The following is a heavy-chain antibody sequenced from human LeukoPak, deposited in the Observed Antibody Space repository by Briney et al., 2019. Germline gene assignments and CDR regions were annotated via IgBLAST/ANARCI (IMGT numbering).Heavy chain of an antibody. J-gene: IGHJ3*02. D-gene: IGHD6-19*01. CDR2: ISAYNGNT. V-gene: IGHV1-18*01. CDR3: ARDHEQWLVKFGAFDI. CDR1: GYTFTSYG. Sequence: ASVKVSCKASGYTFTSYGISWVRQAPGQGLEWMGWISAYNGNTNYAQKLQGRVTMTTDTSTSTAYMELRSLRSDDTAVYYCARDHEQWLVKFGAFDIWGQGTMITVSS.